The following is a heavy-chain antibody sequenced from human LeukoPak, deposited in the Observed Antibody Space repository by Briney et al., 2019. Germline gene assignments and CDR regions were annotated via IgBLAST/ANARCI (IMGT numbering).Heavy chain of an antibody. CDR3: ARGPSSYFYIDL. V-gene: IGHV3-64*02. J-gene: IGHJ6*03. Sequence: GGSLRLSCAGSGFTFSDYTMHWVRQGPGKGLEYVSAITSNARSKYHADSVRGRVTSSRDNHKDTLDLQMGSLRPEDTSVYYCARGPSSYFYIDLWRKGTTLTLSS. CDR2: ITSNARSK. CDR1: GFTFSDYT.